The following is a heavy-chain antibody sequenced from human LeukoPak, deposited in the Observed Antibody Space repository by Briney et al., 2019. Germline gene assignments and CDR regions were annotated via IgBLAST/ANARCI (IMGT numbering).Heavy chain of an antibody. CDR3: AKDLRGNPARKTFDY. Sequence: GGSLRLSCAASGFTFSRFGMHWVRQAPGKGLEWVAFIRYDGSNKYYADSVKGRFTISRDNSKNTLYLQMNSLRAEDTAVYYCAKDLRGNPARKTFDYWGQGTLVTVSS. D-gene: IGHD1-14*01. CDR2: IRYDGSNK. CDR1: GFTFSRFG. V-gene: IGHV3-30*02. J-gene: IGHJ4*02.